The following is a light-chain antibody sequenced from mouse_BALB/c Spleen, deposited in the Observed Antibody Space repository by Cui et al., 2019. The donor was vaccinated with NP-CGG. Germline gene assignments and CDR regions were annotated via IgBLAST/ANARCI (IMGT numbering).Light chain of an antibody. V-gene: IGLV1*01. CDR1: TGAVTSNNY. CDR3: ALWYSNHWV. Sequence: QAVVPQESAPTTSPGEIVTLTCRSSTGAVTSNNYANWVQEKPDHLFTGLIGGTNNRAPGVPARFSGSLIGDKAALTITGAQTEDEAIYFCALWYSNHWVFGGGTKLTVL. J-gene: IGLJ1*01. CDR2: GTN.